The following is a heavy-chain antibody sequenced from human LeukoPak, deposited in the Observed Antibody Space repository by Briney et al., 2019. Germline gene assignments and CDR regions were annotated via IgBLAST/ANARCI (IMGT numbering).Heavy chain of an antibody. CDR3: AKGVRGGTWYFDL. V-gene: IGHV3-23*01. D-gene: IGHD3-10*01. CDR2: ISSSGGST. Sequence: PGGSLTLSCTASGFTFSSYAMSWVRQSPGKGLEWVSAISSSGGSTYYADSVKGRFTISRDNSKNTLYLQMNSLRAEDTAVYYCAKGVRGGTWYFDLWGRGTLVTVSS. J-gene: IGHJ2*01. CDR1: GFTFSSYA.